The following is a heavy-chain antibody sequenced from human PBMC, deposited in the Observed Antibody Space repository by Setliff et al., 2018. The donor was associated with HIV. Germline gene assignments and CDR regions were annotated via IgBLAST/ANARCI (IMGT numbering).Heavy chain of an antibody. CDR2: FDPQDGKT. Sequence: ASVKVSCKISGYTLTEVSMHWVRQAPGKGLEWMGYFDPQDGKTIYAQKFQGRVTTTEDTSTYTAYMELSGLRSEDTAVYYCARVRLGYNDLTPPRHTHALGYWGQGTLVTVSS. CDR3: ARVRLGYNDLTPPRHTHALGY. CDR1: GYTLTEVS. D-gene: IGHD6-25*01. V-gene: IGHV1-24*01. J-gene: IGHJ4*02.